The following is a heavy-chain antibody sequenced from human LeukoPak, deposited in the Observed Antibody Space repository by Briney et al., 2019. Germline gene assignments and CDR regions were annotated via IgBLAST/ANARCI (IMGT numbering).Heavy chain of an antibody. V-gene: IGHV4-38-2*02. CDR2: IYHSGST. Sequence: SETLSLTCTVSGYSISSGYYWGWIRQPPGKGLEWIGSIYHSGSTYYNPSLKSRVTIPVDTSKNQFSLKLSSVTAADTAVYYCARVVTAMVPDYWGQGTLVTVSS. J-gene: IGHJ4*02. D-gene: IGHD5-18*01. CDR1: GYSISSGYY. CDR3: ARVVTAMVPDY.